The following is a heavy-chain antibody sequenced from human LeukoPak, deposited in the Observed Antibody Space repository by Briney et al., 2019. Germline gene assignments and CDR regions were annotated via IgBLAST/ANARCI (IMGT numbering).Heavy chain of an antibody. CDR3: AKKRALGEVEYSSSYFDY. J-gene: IGHJ4*02. V-gene: IGHV3-48*01. Sequence: PGGSLRLSCAASGFTFSSYSMNWVRQAPGKGLEWVSYISSSSSTIYYADSVKGRFTTSRDNSKNTLYLQMNSLRAEDTAVYYCAKKRALGEVEYSSSYFDYWGQGTLVTVSS. CDR2: ISSSSSTI. D-gene: IGHD6-6*01. CDR1: GFTFSSYS.